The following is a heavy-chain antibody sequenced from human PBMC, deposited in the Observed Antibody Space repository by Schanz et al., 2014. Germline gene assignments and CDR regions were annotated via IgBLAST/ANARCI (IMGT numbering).Heavy chain of an antibody. J-gene: IGHJ4*02. Sequence: VQLVESGGGLVKSGGSLRLSCATSGFIFTSYSMHWVRQAPGKGLEWVAFIHYDGTYKYYADSVKGRFTISRDNSENTLYLQMISLRAEDTAVYYCAKLDGYAYGSMGQEYFDYWGQGTLVAVSS. D-gene: IGHD5-18*01. CDR1: GFIFTSYS. CDR3: AKLDGYAYGSMGQEYFDY. CDR2: IHYDGTYK. V-gene: IGHV3-30*02.